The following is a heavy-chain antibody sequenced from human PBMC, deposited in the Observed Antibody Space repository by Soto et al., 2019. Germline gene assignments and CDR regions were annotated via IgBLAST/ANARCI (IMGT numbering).Heavy chain of an antibody. J-gene: IGHJ4*02. Sequence: PRASVKVSCKASGYTFTIYGINWVRQAPGRGLEWMGWINPGNGNTKYSQQFQGRVIIDRDTSASTAYMELSSLRPEGTAVYYCARGGYFDSSNYLAYWGLGTLVTVSS. CDR3: ARGGYFDSSNYLAY. CDR1: GYTFTIYG. CDR2: INPGNGNT. V-gene: IGHV1-3*01. D-gene: IGHD3-22*01.